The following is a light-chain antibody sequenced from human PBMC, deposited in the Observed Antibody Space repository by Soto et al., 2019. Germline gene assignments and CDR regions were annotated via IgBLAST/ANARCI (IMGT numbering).Light chain of an antibody. CDR2: AAS. J-gene: IGKJ5*01. CDR1: HLISSC. V-gene: IGKV1D-12*01. CDR3: QQANSPPIP. Sequence: EIQMTQTPSSVSASVVDRFTITCRAGHLISSCLAWYQQKPGKAPKLLIYAASSLQSGVPSRFSGSGSGTDFTLTISSLQPEDFATYYCQQANSPPIPFGQATR.